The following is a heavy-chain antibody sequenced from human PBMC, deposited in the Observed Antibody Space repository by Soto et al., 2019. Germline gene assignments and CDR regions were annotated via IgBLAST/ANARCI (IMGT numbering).Heavy chain of an antibody. V-gene: IGHV3-30*18. Sequence: QVQLVESGGGVVQPGRSLRLSCAASGFTFSSYGMHWVRQAPGKGLEWVAVISYDGSNKYYADSVKGRFTISRDNSKNTLYLQMNSLRAEDTAVYYCAKEVTPYGLAQYFDPWGQGTLVTVSS. J-gene: IGHJ5*02. CDR2: ISYDGSNK. CDR1: GFTFSSYG. CDR3: AKEVTPYGLAQYFDP. D-gene: IGHD4-17*01.